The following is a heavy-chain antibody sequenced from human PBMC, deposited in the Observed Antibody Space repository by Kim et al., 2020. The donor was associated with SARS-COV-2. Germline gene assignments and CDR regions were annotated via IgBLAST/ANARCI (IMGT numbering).Heavy chain of an antibody. Sequence: SETLSLTCTVSGGSISSYYWSWIRQPPGKGLEWIGYIYYSGSTNYNPSLKSRVTISVDTSKNQFSLKLSSVTAADTAVYYCASLVDSSSWSHYYYGMDVWGQGTTVTVSS. CDR1: GGSISSYY. CDR3: ASLVDSSSWSHYYYGMDV. V-gene: IGHV4-59*08. CDR2: IYYSGST. D-gene: IGHD6-13*01. J-gene: IGHJ6*02.